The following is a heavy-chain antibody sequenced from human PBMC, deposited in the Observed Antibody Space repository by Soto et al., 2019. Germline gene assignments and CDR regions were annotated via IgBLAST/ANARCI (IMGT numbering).Heavy chain of an antibody. J-gene: IGHJ4*02. CDR1: GFTFSSYD. D-gene: IGHD6-13*01. V-gene: IGHV3-13*01. CDR2: IGPAGDT. CDR3: ARGGSSWASFDY. Sequence: GGSLRLSCAASGFTFSSYDMHWVRQATGKGLGWVSAIGPAGDTYYPGSVKGRFTISRENAKNSLYLQMNSLRAEDTAVYYCARGGSSWASFDYWGQGTLVTVSS.